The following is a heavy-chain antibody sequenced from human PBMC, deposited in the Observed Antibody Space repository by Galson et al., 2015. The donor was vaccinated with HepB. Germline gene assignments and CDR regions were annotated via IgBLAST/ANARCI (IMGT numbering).Heavy chain of an antibody. Sequence: SLRLSCAASGFTFSSYAMSWVRQAPGKGLEWVSAISGGGGSTYYADSVKGRFTISRDNSKNTLYLQMNSLRAEDTAVYYCAKAGQQLIPFFDCWGQGTLVTVSS. V-gene: IGHV3-23*01. J-gene: IGHJ4*02. CDR1: GFTFSSYA. CDR2: ISGGGGST. D-gene: IGHD6-13*01. CDR3: AKAGQQLIPFFDC.